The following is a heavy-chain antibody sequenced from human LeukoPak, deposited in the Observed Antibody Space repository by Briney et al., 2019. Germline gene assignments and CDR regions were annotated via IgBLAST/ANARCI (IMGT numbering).Heavy chain of an antibody. CDR1: GGSISSYY. CDR2: IYYSGST. V-gene: IGHV4-59*01. Sequence: SETLSLTCTVPGGSISSYYWSWIRQPPGKGLEWIGYIYYSGSTNYNPSLKSRVTISVDTSKNQFSLKLNSVTAADTAVYYCARAGYYDGSGCRTYYFDYWGQGTLVTVSS. CDR3: ARAGYYDGSGCRTYYFDY. D-gene: IGHD3-22*01. J-gene: IGHJ4*02.